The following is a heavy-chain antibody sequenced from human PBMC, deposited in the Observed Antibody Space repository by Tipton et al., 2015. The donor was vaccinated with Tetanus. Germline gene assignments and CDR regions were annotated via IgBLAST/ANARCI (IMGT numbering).Heavy chain of an antibody. D-gene: IGHD4-23*01. V-gene: IGHV4-34*01. CDR3: ATMTPVDWYFDL. J-gene: IGHJ2*01. CDR2: VHPRGST. Sequence: TLSLTCAVYGGSFSGSYWSWVRQPPGKGLEWIGEVHPRGSTNYNPSLKSRVAISLDTSKTHFYLNLSSVTAADTAVYYCATMTPVDWYFDLWGRGTLVTVSS. CDR1: GGSFSGSY.